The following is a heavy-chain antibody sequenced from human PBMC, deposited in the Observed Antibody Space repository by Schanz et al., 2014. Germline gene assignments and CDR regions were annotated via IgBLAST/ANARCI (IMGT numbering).Heavy chain of an antibody. Sequence: EVQLLDSGGGLVQPGGSLRLSCAASGFTFSTYAMNWVRQAPGKGLEWVSSISHSGGSKYYADSVKGRFTISRDNSENTLYLQMNSLSADDTAVFYCAKGMGYCSGGTCYDYYYYGLDVWGQGTTVTVSS. D-gene: IGHD2-15*01. CDR2: ISHSGGSK. V-gene: IGHV3-23*01. CDR1: GFTFSTYA. J-gene: IGHJ6*02. CDR3: AKGMGYCSGGTCYDYYYYGLDV.